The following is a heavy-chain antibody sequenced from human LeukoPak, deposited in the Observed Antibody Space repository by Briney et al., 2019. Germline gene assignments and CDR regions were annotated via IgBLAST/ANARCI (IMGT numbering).Heavy chain of an antibody. CDR3: ARWYSSLSDSWFDP. J-gene: IGHJ5*02. CDR1: GGSISSYY. CDR2: IYYSGST. Sequence: KPSETLSLTCTVSGGSISSYYWSWIRQPPGKGLEWIGYIYYSGSTNYNPSLKSRVTISVDTSKNQFSLKLSSVTAADTAVYYCARWYSSLSDSWFDPWGQGTLVTVSS. D-gene: IGHD6-6*01. V-gene: IGHV4-59*01.